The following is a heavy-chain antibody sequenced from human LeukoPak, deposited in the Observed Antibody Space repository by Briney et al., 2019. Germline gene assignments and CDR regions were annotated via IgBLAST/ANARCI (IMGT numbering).Heavy chain of an antibody. D-gene: IGHD3-10*01. V-gene: IGHV4-39*07. CDR1: GGSISSNSYY. CDR3: ASTLVRGVIAPFDY. CDR2: IYYSGST. Sequence: PSETLSLTCAVSGGSISSNSYYWGWIRQPPGKGLEWIGSIYYSGSTYYNPSLKSRVTISVDTSKNQFSLKLSSVTAADTAVYYCASTLVRGVIAPFDYWGQGTLVIVSS. J-gene: IGHJ4*02.